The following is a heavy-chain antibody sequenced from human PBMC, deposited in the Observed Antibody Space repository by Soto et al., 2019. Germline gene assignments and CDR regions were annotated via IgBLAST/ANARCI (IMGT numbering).Heavy chain of an antibody. CDR1: GFTFSSYA. J-gene: IGHJ3*02. Sequence: PGGSLRLSCAASGFTFSSYAMSWVRQAPGKGLEWVSAISGSGGSTYYADSVKGRFTISRDNSKNTLYLQMNSLRAEDTAVYYCAKSYSSGWYYFDYWGDRKLYDAFDIWGQGTMVTVSS. CDR2: ISGSGGST. V-gene: IGHV3-23*01. D-gene: IGHD6-19*01. CDR3: AKSYSSGWYYFDYWGDRKLYDAFDI.